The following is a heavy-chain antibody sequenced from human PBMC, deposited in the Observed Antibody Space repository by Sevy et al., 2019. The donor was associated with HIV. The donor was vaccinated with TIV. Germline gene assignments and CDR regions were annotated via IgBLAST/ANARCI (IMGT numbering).Heavy chain of an antibody. V-gene: IGHV3-49*03. CDR1: GFTFEDYA. J-gene: IGHJ4*02. CDR2: ITRNSYAAYGGRT. Sequence: GGSLRLSCTTSGFTFEDYALSWFRQAPGKGLEWVAFITRNSYAAYGGRTDYGASVKGRFIISRDDSKSIAYLQMNSLKTEDTAVYYCTRGLATADTPEYYFDYWGQGTLVTVSS. CDR3: TRGLATADTPEYYFDY. D-gene: IGHD5-12*01.